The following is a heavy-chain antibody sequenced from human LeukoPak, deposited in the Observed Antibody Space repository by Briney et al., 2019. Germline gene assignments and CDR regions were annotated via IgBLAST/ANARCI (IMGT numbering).Heavy chain of an antibody. CDR2: TSSSSTYI. D-gene: IGHD2-15*01. CDR3: ARPLVYCTSGSCFPDY. Sequence: GESLRLSCAASGFTFSSYSMNWVRQAPGKGLEWVSSTSSSSTYIYYADSVKGRFTISRDNVKNSLYLQMNSLRVEDTAVYYCARPLVYCTSGSCFPDYWGQGTLVTVSS. CDR1: GFTFSSYS. J-gene: IGHJ4*02. V-gene: IGHV3-21*06.